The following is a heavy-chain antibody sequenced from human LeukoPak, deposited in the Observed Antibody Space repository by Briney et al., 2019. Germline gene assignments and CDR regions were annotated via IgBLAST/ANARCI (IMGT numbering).Heavy chain of an antibody. Sequence: ASVKVSCKASGYTFTGYYMHWVRQAPGQGLEWMGRINPNSGGTNYAQKFQGRVTMTRDTSISAAYMELSRLRSDDTAVYYCAAVSPYSSSSGFDYWGQGTLVTVSS. CDR3: AAVSPYSSSSGFDY. CDR2: INPNSGGT. J-gene: IGHJ4*02. V-gene: IGHV1-2*06. CDR1: GYTFTGYY. D-gene: IGHD6-6*01.